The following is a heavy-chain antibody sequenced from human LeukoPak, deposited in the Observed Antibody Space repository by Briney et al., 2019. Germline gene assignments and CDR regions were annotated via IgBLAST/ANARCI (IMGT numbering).Heavy chain of an antibody. CDR2: ISWNSGSI. J-gene: IGHJ3*02. Sequence: GGSRRLSCAASGFTFDDYAMHWVRQAPGKGLEWVSGISWNSGSIGYADSVKGRFTISRDNAKNSLYLQMNSLRAEDMALYYCAKDSSGWRGAFDIWGQGTMVTVSS. CDR1: GFTFDDYA. CDR3: AKDSSGWRGAFDI. V-gene: IGHV3-9*03. D-gene: IGHD6-19*01.